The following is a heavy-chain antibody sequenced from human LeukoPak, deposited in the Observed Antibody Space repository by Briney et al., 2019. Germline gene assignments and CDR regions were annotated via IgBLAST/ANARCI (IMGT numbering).Heavy chain of an antibody. D-gene: IGHD3-16*01. CDR2: MSAGGTST. CDR3: AKMRGIVITFGGVIFDS. J-gene: IGHJ4*02. CDR1: GFTFSIYA. Sequence: QPGGSLRLSCVASGFTFSIYAMSWVRQAPGKGLEWVSAMSAGGTSTYYADSVKGRFTISRDNSKNTLYLHMNSLRAEDTAVYYCAKMRGIVITFGGVIFDSWGQGTLVTVSS. V-gene: IGHV3-23*01.